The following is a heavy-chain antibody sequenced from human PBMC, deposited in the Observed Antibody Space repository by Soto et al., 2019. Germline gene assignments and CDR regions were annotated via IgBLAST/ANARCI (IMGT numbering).Heavy chain of an antibody. D-gene: IGHD2-2*02. J-gene: IGHJ5*02. V-gene: IGHV4-38-2*01. CDR1: GYSISSGYY. CDR2: IYHSGST. Sequence: SESLSLTCAVSGYSISSGYYWGWIRQPPGKGLEWIGSIYHSGSTYYNPSLKSRVTISVDTSKNQFSLKLSSVTAADTAVYYCARAPRVPAAIWSARSQNWFDPWGQGTLVTVSS. CDR3: ARAPRVPAAIWSARSQNWFDP.